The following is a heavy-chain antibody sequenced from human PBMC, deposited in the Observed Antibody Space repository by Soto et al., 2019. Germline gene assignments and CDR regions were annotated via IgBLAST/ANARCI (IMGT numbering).Heavy chain of an antibody. Sequence: LRLSCAASGFTFDDYAMHWVRQAPGKGLEWVSGISWNSGSIGYADSVKGRFTISRDNAKNSLYLQTNSLRAEDTALYYCAKGHGEQLVLYYFDYWGQGTLVTVS. D-gene: IGHD6-13*01. CDR1: GFTFDDYA. V-gene: IGHV3-9*01. CDR3: AKGHGEQLVLYYFDY. CDR2: ISWNSGSI. J-gene: IGHJ4*02.